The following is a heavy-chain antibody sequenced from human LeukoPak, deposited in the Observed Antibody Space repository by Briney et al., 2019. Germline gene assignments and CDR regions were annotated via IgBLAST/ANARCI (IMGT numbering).Heavy chain of an antibody. CDR1: GFTFSSYE. D-gene: IGHD6-13*01. CDR2: ISSSGSTI. V-gene: IGHV3-48*03. CDR3: AREAAASFDY. Sequence: GGSLRLSCAASGFTFSSYEMNWVRQAPGKGLEWVSYISSSGSTIYYADSVKGRFTISRDNAKNSLYLQMNGLRAEDTAVYYCAREAAASFDYWGQGTLVTVSS. J-gene: IGHJ4*02.